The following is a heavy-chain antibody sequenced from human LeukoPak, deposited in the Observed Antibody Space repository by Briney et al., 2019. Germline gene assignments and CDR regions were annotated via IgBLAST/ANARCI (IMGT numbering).Heavy chain of an antibody. CDR1: GFTVSSNY. CDR2: IYSGGST. V-gene: IGHV3-66*01. CDR3: ARVVRGGYDFYYYYYMDV. J-gene: IGHJ6*03. D-gene: IGHD5-12*01. Sequence: GGSLRLSCAASGFTVSSNYMSWVRQAPGKGLEWVSVIYSGGSTYYADSVKGRFTISRDNSKNTLYLQVNSLRAEDTAVYYCARVVRGGYDFYYYYYMDVWGKGTTVTISS.